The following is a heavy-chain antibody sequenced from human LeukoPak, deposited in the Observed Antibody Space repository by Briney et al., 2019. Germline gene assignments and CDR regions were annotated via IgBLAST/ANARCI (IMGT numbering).Heavy chain of an antibody. CDR2: INHSGST. J-gene: IGHJ4*02. CDR3: ARGRDITYYYGSGSYFRYYFDY. Sequence: SETLSLTCADYGGSFSGYYWSWIRQPPGKGLEWIGEINHSGSTNYNPSLKSRVIISVDTSKNQYSLKLSSVTAADTAVYYCARGRDITYYYGSGSYFRYYFDYWGQGTLVTVSS. V-gene: IGHV4-34*01. CDR1: GGSFSGYY. D-gene: IGHD3-10*01.